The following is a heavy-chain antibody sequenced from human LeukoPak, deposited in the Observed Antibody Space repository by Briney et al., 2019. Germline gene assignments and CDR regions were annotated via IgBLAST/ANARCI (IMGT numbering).Heavy chain of an antibody. CDR2: TYYRSQWYN. D-gene: IGHD6-19*01. V-gene: IGHV6-1*01. CDR1: GDSVSNNSAA. J-gene: IGHJ4*02. Sequence: SQTLSLTCAISGDSVSNNSAAWNWLRQSPSRGLEWLGRTYYRSQWYNDYAVSEKSRITINADTSKNRFSLQLNPVTPEDTAVYSCARGVEQWLEYYFDYWGQGTLVTVSS. CDR3: ARGVEQWLEYYFDY.